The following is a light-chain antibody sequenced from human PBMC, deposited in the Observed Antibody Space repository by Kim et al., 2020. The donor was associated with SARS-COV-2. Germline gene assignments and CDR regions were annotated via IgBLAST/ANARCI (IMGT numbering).Light chain of an antibody. CDR2: GAS. CDR1: QSVGSD. J-gene: IGKJ3*01. CDR3: QQYSNWPSLT. Sequence: EIVMTQSPATLSVSPGGRATLSCRASQSVGSDLAWYQQKPGQIPRLLIYGASTRATGIPVRFSGSGSGTEFTLTISSLHPEDFAVYYCQQYSNWPSLTFGPGTKVDIK. V-gene: IGKV3-15*01.